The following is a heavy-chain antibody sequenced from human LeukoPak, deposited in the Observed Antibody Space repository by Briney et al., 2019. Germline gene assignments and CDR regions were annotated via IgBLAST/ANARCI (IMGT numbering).Heavy chain of an antibody. CDR2: IHYTGNT. J-gene: IGHJ4*02. CDR3: ARDGTGMTGTGLDY. V-gene: IGHV4-61*01. Sequence: SETLSLTCTVSNCSINFVSYYWSWIRQLPGKGLEWLGYIHYTGNTIYNPSLKSRVTISMDTAKNQFSLKVSSVTAADTAVYYCARDGTGMTGTGLDYWGQGILATVSS. CDR1: NCSINFVSYY. D-gene: IGHD3-9*01.